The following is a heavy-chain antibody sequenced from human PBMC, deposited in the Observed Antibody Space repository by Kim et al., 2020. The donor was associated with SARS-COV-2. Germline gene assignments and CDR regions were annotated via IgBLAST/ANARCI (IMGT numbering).Heavy chain of an antibody. CDR3: AKDIDSKVRHDAFDI. CDR1: GFTFDDYA. J-gene: IGHJ3*02. D-gene: IGHD6-13*01. CDR2: ISWNSGSI. Sequence: GGSLRLSCAASGFTFDDYAMHWVRQAPGKGLEWVSGISWNSGSIGYADSVKGRFTISRDNAKNSLYLQMNSLRAEDTALYYCAKDIDSKVRHDAFDIWGQGTMVTVSS. V-gene: IGHV3-9*01.